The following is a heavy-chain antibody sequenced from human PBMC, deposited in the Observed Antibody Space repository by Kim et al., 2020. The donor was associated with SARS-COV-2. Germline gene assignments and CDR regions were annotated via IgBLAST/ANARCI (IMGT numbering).Heavy chain of an antibody. CDR2: ILGDGNNK. CDR1: GFSFSHSG. Sequence: GGSLRLSCAASGFSFSHSGMHWVRQAPGKGLEWVTLILGDGNNKYYADSVKGRFTVSRDNSKNTLYLQMNSLRVEDTALYYCARDRGYCGHVACHSDSFDYWGQGTLVTVSS. D-gene: IGHD2-21*01. J-gene: IGHJ4*02. V-gene: IGHV3-33*05. CDR3: ARDRGYCGHVACHSDSFDY.